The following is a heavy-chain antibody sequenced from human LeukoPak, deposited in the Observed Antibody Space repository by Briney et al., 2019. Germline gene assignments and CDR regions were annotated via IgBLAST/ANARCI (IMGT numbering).Heavy chain of an antibody. Sequence: GGSLRLSCAASGFTFSDYYMSWIRQAPGKGLEWVSYISRSGSSTIYYADSVKGRFTISRDNAKNSLYLEMNSLRAEDTAVYYCAKDQRIVATIGYFDYWGQGTLVTVSS. CDR2: ISRSGSSTI. CDR1: GFTFSDYY. J-gene: IGHJ4*02. V-gene: IGHV3-11*01. CDR3: AKDQRIVATIGYFDY. D-gene: IGHD5-12*01.